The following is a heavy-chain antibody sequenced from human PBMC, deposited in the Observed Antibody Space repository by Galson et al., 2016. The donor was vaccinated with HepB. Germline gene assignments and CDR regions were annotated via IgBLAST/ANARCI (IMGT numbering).Heavy chain of an antibody. CDR2: IGGSGDNT. CDR3: ARDYLTYTGSYLYS. CDR1: GFSFSTYA. V-gene: IGHV3-23*01. Sequence: SLRLSCAVSGFSFSTYAMSWVRQAPGKGLVWVSTIGGSGDNTYYADSVKGRFTISRDNSMNTLYLQMNTLRAEDTAVYYCARDYLTYTGSYLYSWGQGTLVTVSS. D-gene: IGHD1-26*01. J-gene: IGHJ4*02.